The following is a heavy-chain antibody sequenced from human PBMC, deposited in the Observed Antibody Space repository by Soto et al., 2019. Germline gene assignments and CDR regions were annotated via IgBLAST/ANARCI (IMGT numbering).Heavy chain of an antibody. Sequence: HVQLMESGGGVVQSGRSLRLSCAASGFTFTSFVMHWVRQAPGKGLEWVAMISHDESDKNYADSVKGRFTISRDNSKNTLYLQMNSLRPEDTAKYYCARDVMTSVTEDYWGQGTLVTVSS. CDR3: ARDVMTSVTEDY. CDR2: ISHDESDK. V-gene: IGHV3-30-3*01. D-gene: IGHD4-17*01. J-gene: IGHJ4*02. CDR1: GFTFTSFV.